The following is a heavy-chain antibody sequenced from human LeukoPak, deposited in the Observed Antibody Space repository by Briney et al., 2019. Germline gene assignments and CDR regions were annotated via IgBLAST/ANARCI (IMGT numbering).Heavy chain of an antibody. CDR1: GFTFSGSA. CDR3: TSLAVAGSY. Sequence: GGSLRLSCAASGFTFSGSAMHWVRQASGKGLEWVGRIRSKANSHATAYAASVKGRFTISRDDSKNTAYLQMNSLKTEDTAVYYCTSLAVAGSYWGQGTLVTVSS. V-gene: IGHV3-73*01. J-gene: IGHJ4*02. CDR2: IRSKANSHAT. D-gene: IGHD6-19*01.